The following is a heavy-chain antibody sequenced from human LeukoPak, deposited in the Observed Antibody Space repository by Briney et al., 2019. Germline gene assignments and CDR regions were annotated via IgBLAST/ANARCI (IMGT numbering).Heavy chain of an antibody. CDR3: AREGSGFDY. V-gene: IGHV4-4*02. J-gene: IGHJ4*02. Sequence: PSETLSLTCAVSGDSISGNNWWSWVRQPPGKGLEWIGEIYHSGSTTYNPSLKSRVTISVDESKNHFSLKLSSVTAADTAVYYCAREGSGFDYWGQGTLVTVSS. CDR2: IYHSGST. CDR1: GDSISGNNW.